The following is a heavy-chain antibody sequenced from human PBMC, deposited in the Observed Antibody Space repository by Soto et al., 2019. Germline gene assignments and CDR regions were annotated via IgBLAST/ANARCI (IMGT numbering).Heavy chain of an antibody. Sequence: VGSLRLSCAASGFTFSSYAMHWVRQAPGKGLEWVAVISYDGSNKYYADSVKGRFTISRDNSKNTLYLQMNSLRAEDTAVYYCAREDIVVVPAGGMDVWGQGTTVTVSS. CDR3: AREDIVVVPAGGMDV. J-gene: IGHJ6*02. CDR1: GFTFSSYA. CDR2: ISYDGSNK. V-gene: IGHV3-30-3*01. D-gene: IGHD2-2*01.